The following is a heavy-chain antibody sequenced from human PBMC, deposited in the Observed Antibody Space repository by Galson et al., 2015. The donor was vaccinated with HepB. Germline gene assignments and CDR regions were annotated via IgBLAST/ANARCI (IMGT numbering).Heavy chain of an antibody. CDR1: GFTFSSYW. D-gene: IGHD2-15*01. V-gene: IGHV3-7*03. Sequence: SLRLSCAASGFTFSSYWMSWVRQAPGKGLEWVANIKQDGSEKYYVDSVKGRFTISRDSAKNSLYLQMNSLRAEDTAVYYCTTDIVVVVAAFYGMDVWGQGTTVTVSS. CDR2: IKQDGSEK. CDR3: TTDIVVVVAAFYGMDV. J-gene: IGHJ6*02.